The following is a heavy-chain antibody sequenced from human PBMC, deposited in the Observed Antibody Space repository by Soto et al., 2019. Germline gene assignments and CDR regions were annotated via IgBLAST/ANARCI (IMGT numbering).Heavy chain of an antibody. J-gene: IGHJ4*02. CDR3: ARGGYYYDSSAYYRPFDY. V-gene: IGHV1-8*01. CDR2: MNPNSGNT. CDR1: GYTFTSYE. Sequence: ASVKVSCKASGYTFTSYEINWVRQATGQGLEWMGWMNPNSGNTGYAQKFQGRVTMTRSTSISTAYMELSSLRSEDTAVYYCARGGYYYDSSAYYRPFDYWGQGTLVTVSS. D-gene: IGHD3-22*01.